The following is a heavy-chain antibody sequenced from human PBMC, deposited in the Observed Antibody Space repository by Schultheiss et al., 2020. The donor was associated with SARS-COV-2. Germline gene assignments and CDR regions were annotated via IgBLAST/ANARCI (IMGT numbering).Heavy chain of an antibody. CDR3: ARPYCGGDCQYYYYGMDV. D-gene: IGHD2-21*01. J-gene: IGHJ6*02. CDR2: ISYDGSNK. V-gene: IGHV3-30*03. CDR1: GFTFSSYG. Sequence: GGSLRLSCAASGFTFSSYGMHWVRQAPGKGLEWVAVISYDGSNKYYADSVKGRFTISRDNSKNTLYLQMNSLRAEDTAVYYCARPYCGGDCQYYYYGMDVWGQGTTVTVSS.